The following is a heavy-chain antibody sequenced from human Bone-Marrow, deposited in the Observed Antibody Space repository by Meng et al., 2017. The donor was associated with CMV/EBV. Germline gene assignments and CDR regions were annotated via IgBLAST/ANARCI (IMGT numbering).Heavy chain of an antibody. V-gene: IGHV3-74*01. J-gene: IGHJ6*02. CDR1: GFTFSSYW. D-gene: IGHD3-10*01. Sequence: GESLKISCAASGFTFSSYWMNWVRQAPGKGLVWVSRINSDCSSTSYADSVKGRFTISRDNAKKTLYLQMNSRRAEDTAVYYCARVRPLGRGSGSYSGGNYYYGMDVWGQGTTVTVSS. CDR2: INSDCSST. CDR3: ARVRPLGRGSGSYSGGNYYYGMDV.